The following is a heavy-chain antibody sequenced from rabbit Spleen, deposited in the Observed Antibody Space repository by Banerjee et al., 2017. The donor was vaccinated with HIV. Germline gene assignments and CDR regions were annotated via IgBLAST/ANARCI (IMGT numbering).Heavy chain of an antibody. Sequence: QSLEESGGDLVKPGASLTLTCTASGVSFSSNYYMCWVRQAPGKGLEWIACIYAGSSGSTYSATWAKGRFTISKTSSTTVTLQMTSLTAADTATYFCVRGASDSGYYSLWGPGTLVTVS. V-gene: IGHV1S40*01. D-gene: IGHD1-1*01. CDR1: GVSFSSNYY. J-gene: IGHJ4*01. CDR2: IYAGSSGST. CDR3: VRGASDSGYYSL.